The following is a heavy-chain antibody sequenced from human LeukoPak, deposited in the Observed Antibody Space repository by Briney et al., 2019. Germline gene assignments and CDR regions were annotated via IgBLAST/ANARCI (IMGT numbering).Heavy chain of an antibody. Sequence: SVTVSCKASGGTFSSYAISWVRQAPGQGLEWMGGIIPIFGTANYAQKFQGRVTITTDESTSTAYMELSSLRSEDTAVYYCARGAAALSDAFDIWGQGTMVTVSS. CDR1: GGTFSSYA. CDR3: ARGAAALSDAFDI. V-gene: IGHV1-69*05. CDR2: IIPIFGTA. D-gene: IGHD6-13*01. J-gene: IGHJ3*02.